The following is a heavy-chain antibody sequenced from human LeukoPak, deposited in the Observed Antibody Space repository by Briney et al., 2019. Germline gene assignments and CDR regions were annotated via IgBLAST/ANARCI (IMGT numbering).Heavy chain of an antibody. V-gene: IGHV3-20*04. Sequence: GGSLRLSCAASGFTFDDYGMSWVRQAPGKGLEWVSGINWNGGSTGYADSVKGRFTISRDNAKNSLYLQMNSLRAEDTAVYYCARFTPQGYGWGGYNRFDPWGQGTLVAVSS. CDR3: ARFTPQGYGWGGYNRFDP. D-gene: IGHD3-16*01. CDR1: GFTFDDYG. CDR2: INWNGGST. J-gene: IGHJ5*02.